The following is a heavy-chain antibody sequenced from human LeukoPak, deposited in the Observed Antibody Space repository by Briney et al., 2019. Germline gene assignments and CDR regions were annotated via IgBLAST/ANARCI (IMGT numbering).Heavy chain of an antibody. CDR2: ISWKSGSI. D-gene: IGHD3-10*01. Sequence: GRSLRLSCAASGLTSDDNAIHWVRQAPGKGLEWVSGISWKSGSIGYADSVKGRFTISRDNAKNCLYLQMDSLRLDDTALYYCATDRKRGPLDYWGQGTLVTVSS. CDR3: ATDRKRGPLDY. CDR1: GLTSDDNA. J-gene: IGHJ4*02. V-gene: IGHV3-9*02.